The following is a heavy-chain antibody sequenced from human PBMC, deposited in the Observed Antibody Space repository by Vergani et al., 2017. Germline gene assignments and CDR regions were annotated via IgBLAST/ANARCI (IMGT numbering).Heavy chain of an antibody. Sequence: EVQLVESGGGVVQPGGSLRLSCAASGFTFDDYAMHWVRQAPGKGLEWVSLISGDGGSTYYADSVKGRFTISRDNSKNSLYLQMNSLRTEDTALYYCARHQRANGDDYYYYMDVWGKGTTVTVSS. CDR2: ISGDGGST. D-gene: IGHD4-17*01. J-gene: IGHJ6*03. CDR1: GFTFDDYA. CDR3: ARHQRANGDDYYYYMDV. V-gene: IGHV3-43*02.